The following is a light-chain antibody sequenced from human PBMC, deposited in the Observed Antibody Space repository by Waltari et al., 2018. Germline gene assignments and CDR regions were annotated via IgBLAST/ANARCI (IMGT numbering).Light chain of an antibody. CDR1: QSISGY. CDR3: QQSYIMPLT. Sequence: DIQMTQSPSSLSASVGDRVTITCRASQSISGYLNWYQQKPGKAPSLLIFAASSLQSGAPPRFSGSGSGTDFTLTISNLQPEDYATYYRQQSYIMPLTFGGGTKVEIK. J-gene: IGKJ4*01. V-gene: IGKV1-39*01. CDR2: AAS.